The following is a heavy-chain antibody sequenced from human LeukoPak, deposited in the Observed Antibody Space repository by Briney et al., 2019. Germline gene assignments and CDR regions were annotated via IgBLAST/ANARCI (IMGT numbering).Heavy chain of an antibody. CDR3: ASRTYTYDSSGYYRRNYYFDY. D-gene: IGHD3-22*01. CDR1: GYTFTSYY. CDR2: INPTGGST. V-gene: IGHV1-46*01. J-gene: IGHJ4*02. Sequence: EASVKVSCKASGYTFTSYYMHWVRQAPGQGLEWMGLINPTGGSTGYAQKFQGRVTMTRDMSTSTAYMELSSLRSEDTAVYYCASRTYTYDSSGYYRRNYYFDYWGQGTLVTVSS.